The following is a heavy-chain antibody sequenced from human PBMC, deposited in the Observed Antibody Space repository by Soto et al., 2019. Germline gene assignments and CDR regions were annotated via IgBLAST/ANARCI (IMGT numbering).Heavy chain of an antibody. CDR3: ARWVEVVINFAY. CDR1: GGSISSSSYY. CDR2: ICYSWSS. Sequence: SEALSLTCTVYGGSISSSSYYWGWIRQPPGKGLEWIGNICYSWSSHCNPSLKSRVTISLYTSKNQFSLKLSSVTAADKAVHYWARWVEVVINFAYWGQGTLVTVSS. V-gene: IGHV4-39*01. J-gene: IGHJ4*02. D-gene: IGHD3-22*01.